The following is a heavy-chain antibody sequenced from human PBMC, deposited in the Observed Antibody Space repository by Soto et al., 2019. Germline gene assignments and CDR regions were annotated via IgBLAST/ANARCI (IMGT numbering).Heavy chain of an antibody. CDR1: GGSISSYY. CDR2: IYYSGST. D-gene: IGHD6-6*01. V-gene: IGHV4-59*01. J-gene: IGHJ3*02. CDR3: ARGRARPADAFDI. Sequence: SETLSLTCTVSGGSISSYYWSWIRQPPGKGLEWIGYIYYSGSTNYNPSLKSRVTISVDTSKNQFSLKLSSVTAEDTAVYYCARGRARPADAFDIWGQGTMVTVSS.